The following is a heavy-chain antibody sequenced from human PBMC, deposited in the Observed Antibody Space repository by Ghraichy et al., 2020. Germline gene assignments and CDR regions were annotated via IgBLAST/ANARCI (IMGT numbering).Heavy chain of an antibody. Sequence: GGSLRLSCAASGFTFSSYSMNWVRQAPGKGLEWVSSISSSSSYIYYADSVKGRFTISRDNAKNSLYLQMNSLRAEDTAVYYCARGGVAVVYARVIIPDAFDIWGQGTMVTVSS. D-gene: IGHD2-8*02. J-gene: IGHJ3*02. CDR3: ARGGVAVVYARVIIPDAFDI. V-gene: IGHV3-21*01. CDR1: GFTFSSYS. CDR2: ISSSSSYI.